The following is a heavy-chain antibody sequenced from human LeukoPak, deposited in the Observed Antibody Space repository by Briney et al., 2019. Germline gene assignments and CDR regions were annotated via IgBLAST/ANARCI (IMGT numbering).Heavy chain of an antibody. CDR1: GFTFSSYA. CDR2: ISYDGSNK. Sequence: GGSLRLSCAASGFTFSSYAMHWVRQAPGKGLEWVAVISYDGSNKYYADSVKGRFTTSRDNSKNTLYLQMNSLRAEDTAVYYCARDGAFGGVIVFDYWGQGTLVTVSS. D-gene: IGHD3-16*02. J-gene: IGHJ4*02. CDR3: ARDGAFGGVIVFDY. V-gene: IGHV3-30*04.